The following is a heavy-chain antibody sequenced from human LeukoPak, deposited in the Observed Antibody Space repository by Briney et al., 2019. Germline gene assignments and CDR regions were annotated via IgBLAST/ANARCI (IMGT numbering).Heavy chain of an antibody. D-gene: IGHD6-13*01. V-gene: IGHV3-66*01. CDR1: GFTVSSNY. CDR3: ASSSRDYYYYYMDV. Sequence: GGSLRLSCAASGFTVSSNYMGWVRQAPGKGLEWVSVIYSGGSTYYADSVKGRFTISRDNSKNTLYLQMNSLRAEDTAVYYCASSSRDYYYYYMDVWGKGTTVTISS. CDR2: IYSGGST. J-gene: IGHJ6*03.